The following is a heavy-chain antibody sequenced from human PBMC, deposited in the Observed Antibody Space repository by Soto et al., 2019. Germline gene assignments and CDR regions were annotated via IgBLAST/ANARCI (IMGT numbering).Heavy chain of an antibody. Sequence: QVQLVQSGAEVKKPGSSVKVSCKASGNTFSDYHIYWVRQAPGHGLEWMGIINPSRGPTTYARKFQGRITMTPDPSTSSVYMDLTSLRSEDTAVYYCVAGDYYYGVDVWGQGTTVTVSS. CDR1: GNTFSDYH. CDR3: VAGDYYYGVDV. J-gene: IGHJ6*02. CDR2: INPSRGPT. D-gene: IGHD3-10*01. V-gene: IGHV1-46*01.